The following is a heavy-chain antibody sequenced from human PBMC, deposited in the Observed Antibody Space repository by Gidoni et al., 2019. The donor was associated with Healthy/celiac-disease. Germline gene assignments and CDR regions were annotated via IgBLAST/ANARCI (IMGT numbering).Heavy chain of an antibody. J-gene: IGHJ6*02. V-gene: IGHV3-33*01. CDR1: GFTFSSYG. CDR3: ARDEGEMQQLNGMDV. Sequence: QVQLVESGGGVVQPGRSLRRSCAASGFTFSSYGMHWVRQAPGKGLEWVAVIWYDGSNKYYADSVEGRFTISRDNSKNTLYLQMNSLRAEDTAVYYCARDEGEMQQLNGMDVWGQGTTVTVSS. D-gene: IGHD6-13*01. CDR2: IWYDGSNK.